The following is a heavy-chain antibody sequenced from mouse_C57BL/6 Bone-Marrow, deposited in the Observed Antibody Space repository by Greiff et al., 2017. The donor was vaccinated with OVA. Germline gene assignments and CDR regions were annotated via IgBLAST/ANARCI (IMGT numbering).Heavy chain of an antibody. CDR2: IDPSDSYT. J-gene: IGHJ4*01. Sequence: QVQLQQPGAELVRPGTSVKLSCKASGYTFTSYWMHWVKQRPGQGLEWIGVIDPSDSYTNYNQKFKGKATLTVDTSSSTAYMQLSSLTSGDSAVYYCARIMYAMDYWGQGTSVTVSS. V-gene: IGHV1-59*01. CDR3: ARIMYAMDY. CDR1: GYTFTSYW.